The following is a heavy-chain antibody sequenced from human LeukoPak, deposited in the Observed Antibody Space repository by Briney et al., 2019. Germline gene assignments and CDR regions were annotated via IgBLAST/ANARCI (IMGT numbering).Heavy chain of an antibody. V-gene: IGHV1-18*01. J-gene: IGHJ4*02. CDR1: GYTFTSYG. CDR2: ISAFNGNT. D-gene: IGHD3-22*01. CDR3: ARDLLYYYDSSGYKASHFDY. Sequence: ASVKVSCKASGYTFTSYGISWVRQAPGQGLEWMGWISAFNGNTNYAQKLQGRVTVITDTSMSTAYMELRSLRSDDTAVYYCARDLLYYYDSSGYKASHFDYWGQGTLVTVSS.